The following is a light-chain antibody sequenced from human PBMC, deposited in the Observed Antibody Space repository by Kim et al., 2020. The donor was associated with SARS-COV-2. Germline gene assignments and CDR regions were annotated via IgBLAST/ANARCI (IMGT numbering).Light chain of an antibody. CDR3: RKYNDWLPWT. Sequence: EIVMTQSPATLSVSPGERATLSCRASQSVSSNLAWYQQKPGQAPRLLIYGASTRATGIPARCSGSGSGTEFTLTISSRQSEDFAVYYYRKYNDWLPWTFGQGTKVEIK. J-gene: IGKJ1*01. CDR1: QSVSSN. V-gene: IGKV3-15*01. CDR2: GAS.